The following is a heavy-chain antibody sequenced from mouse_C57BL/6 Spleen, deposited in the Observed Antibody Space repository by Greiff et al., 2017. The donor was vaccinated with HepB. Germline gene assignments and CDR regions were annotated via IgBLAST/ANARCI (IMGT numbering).Heavy chain of an antibody. CDR3: ARSDIYYYGSRFAY. V-gene: IGHV1-26*01. CDR2: INPNNGGT. J-gene: IGHJ3*01. CDR1: GYTFTDYY. Sequence: EVQLQQSGPELVKPGASVKISCKASGYTFTDYYMNWVKQSHGKSLEWIGDINPNNGGTSYNQKFKGKATMTVDKSSSTAYMELRSLTSEDSAVYYCARSDIYYYGSRFAYWGQGTLVTVSA. D-gene: IGHD1-1*01.